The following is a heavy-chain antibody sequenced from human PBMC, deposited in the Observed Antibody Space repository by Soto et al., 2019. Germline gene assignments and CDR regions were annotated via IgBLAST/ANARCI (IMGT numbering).Heavy chain of an antibody. V-gene: IGHV3-7*03. CDR1: GFTLSTYW. CDR3: ASHPPRGDYNKYATTY. D-gene: IGHD4-4*01. J-gene: IGHJ4*02. CDR2: IKEDGSEK. Sequence: GGSLRLSCAASGFTLSTYWMSWVRQVPGKGLEWLANIKEDGSEKYYVDSVKGRFTISRDNAKYSLYLQMNSLRADDTAIYYCASHPPRGDYNKYATTYWGQGTPVTVSS.